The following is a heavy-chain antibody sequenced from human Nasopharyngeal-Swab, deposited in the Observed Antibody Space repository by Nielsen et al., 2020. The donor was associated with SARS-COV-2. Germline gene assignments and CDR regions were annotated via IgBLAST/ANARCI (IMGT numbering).Heavy chain of an antibody. V-gene: IGHV3-23*01. CDR2: ISGSGGST. J-gene: IGHJ4*02. CDR3: AKDRSVTTDCSVY. D-gene: IGHD4-17*01. Sequence: WIRQPPGKGLEWVSAISGSGGSTYYADSVKGRFTISRDNSKNTLHLQMNSLRAEDTAVYYCAKDRSVTTDCSVYWGQGTLVTVSS.